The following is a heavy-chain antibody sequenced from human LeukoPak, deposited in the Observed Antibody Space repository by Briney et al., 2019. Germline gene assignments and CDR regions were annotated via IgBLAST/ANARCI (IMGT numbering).Heavy chain of an antibody. CDR1: GGFIGGYY. V-gene: IGHV4-4*07. CDR3: ARGDGSNLGYLES. Sequence: SETLSLTCSASGGFIGGYYCSWIRQPAGKGLEWIGRVYTGGNTNYNRSLKSRVTMSIDTSKNQFSLSLNSVTAADTAVYYCARGDGSNLGYLESWGQGILVTVSS. D-gene: IGHD1-1*01. CDR2: VYTGGNT. J-gene: IGHJ4*02.